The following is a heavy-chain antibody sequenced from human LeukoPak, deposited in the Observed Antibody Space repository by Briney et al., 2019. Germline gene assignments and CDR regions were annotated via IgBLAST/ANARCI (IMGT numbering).Heavy chain of an antibody. Sequence: GGSLRLSCAASGFTFSSYGMHWVRQAPGKGLEWVAVISYDGSNKYYADSVKGRFTISRDNSKNTLYLQMNSLRAEDTAVYYCAKDVGSSYYFDHWGQGTLVTVSS. CDR2: ISYDGSNK. D-gene: IGHD6-6*01. CDR3: AKDVGSSYYFDH. J-gene: IGHJ4*02. V-gene: IGHV3-30*18. CDR1: GFTFSSYG.